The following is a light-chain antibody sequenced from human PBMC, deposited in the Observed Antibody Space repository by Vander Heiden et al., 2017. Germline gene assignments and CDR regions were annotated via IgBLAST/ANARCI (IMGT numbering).Light chain of an antibody. CDR1: QSVSSY. CDR2: DAS. J-gene: IGKJ4*01. CDR3: QQRINGHPSIT. V-gene: IGKV3-11*01. Sequence: EIVLTQSPATLSLSPGERATLSCRASQSVSSYLAWYQQKPGQAPRLLIYDASNRATGIKARFSGSGDGTDVTLTISSREPEDFAVYYCQQRINGHPSITFGGGTKVEIK.